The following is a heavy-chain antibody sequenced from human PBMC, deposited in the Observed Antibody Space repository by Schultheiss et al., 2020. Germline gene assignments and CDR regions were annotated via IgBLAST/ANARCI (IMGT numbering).Heavy chain of an antibody. CDR3: AREFYDYIWGSYRYATCPADY. CDR2: IWDDGSNK. J-gene: IGHJ4*02. V-gene: IGHV3-33*01. CDR1: GFTFTSYG. Sequence: GGSLRLSCAASGFTFTSYGMHWVRQAPGKGLEWVAIIWDDGSNKYYADSVKGRFTISRDNSKNTLYLQMNSLRAEDTAVYYCAREFYDYIWGSYRYATCPADYWGQGTLVTVSS. D-gene: IGHD3-16*02.